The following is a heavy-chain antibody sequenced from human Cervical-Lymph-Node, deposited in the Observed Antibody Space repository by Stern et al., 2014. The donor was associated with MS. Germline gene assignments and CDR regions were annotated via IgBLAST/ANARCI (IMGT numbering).Heavy chain of an antibody. CDR3: TRVVYTMTGYYFDY. CDR2: IRSKAYGGTV. V-gene: IGHV3-49*05. J-gene: IGHJ4*02. D-gene: IGHD5/OR15-5a*01. CDR1: GFTFGDYP. Sequence: VQLVESGGGLVKPGRSLRLSCTSSGFTFGDYPMSWFRQAPGKGLEWVGFIRSKAYGGTVEDAASVKGRFTISRDDSKSIAYLQMNSLKIEDTAVYYCTRVVYTMTGYYFDYWGQGTLVTVSS.